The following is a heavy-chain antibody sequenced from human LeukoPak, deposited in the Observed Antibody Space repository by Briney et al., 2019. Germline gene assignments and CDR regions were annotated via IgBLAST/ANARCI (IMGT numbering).Heavy chain of an antibody. CDR3: AKVRDSSGYYWFDY. D-gene: IGHD3-22*01. CDR1: GFTFSSYA. Sequence: PGGSLRLSCAASGFTFSSYAMSWVRQAPGKGLEWVSAISGSGGSTYYADSVKGRFTISRDNSKNTLHLQMNSLRAEDTAVYYCAKVRDSSGYYWFDYWGQGTLVTVSS. V-gene: IGHV3-23*01. CDR2: ISGSGGST. J-gene: IGHJ4*02.